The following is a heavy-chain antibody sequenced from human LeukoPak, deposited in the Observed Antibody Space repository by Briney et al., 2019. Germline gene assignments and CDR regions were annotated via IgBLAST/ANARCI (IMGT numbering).Heavy chain of an antibody. CDR2: IYTSGST. V-gene: IGHV4-61*02. CDR1: GGSISSGSYY. CDR3: ARAGRLWVAFDI. J-gene: IGHJ3*02. Sequence: PSQNLSLTCTVSGGSISSGSYYWSWIRQPAGKGLEWIGRIYTSGSTNYNPSLKSRVTISVDTSKNQFSLKLSSVTAADTAVYYCARAGRLWVAFDIWGQGTMVTVSS. D-gene: IGHD7-27*01.